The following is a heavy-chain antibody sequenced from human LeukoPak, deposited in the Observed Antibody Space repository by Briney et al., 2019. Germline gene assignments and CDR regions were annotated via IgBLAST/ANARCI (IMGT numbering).Heavy chain of an antibody. CDR1: GYTFSGYY. CDR2: INPNSGDT. CDR3: ARSPRKTVTTNY. D-gene: IGHD4-17*01. V-gene: IGHV1-2*06. J-gene: IGHJ4*02. Sequence: ASVKVSCKASGYTFSGYYMHWVRQAPGQGLEWMGRINPNSGDTNYAQKFQGRVTMTRDTSISTAYMELSRLRSDDTAVYYCARSPRKTVTTNYWGQGTLVTVSS.